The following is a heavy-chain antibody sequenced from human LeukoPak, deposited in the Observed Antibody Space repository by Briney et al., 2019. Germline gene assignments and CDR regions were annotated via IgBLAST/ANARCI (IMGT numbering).Heavy chain of an antibody. Sequence: SETLSLTCAVYGGSFNGYYWTWIRQPSGKGLEWIGEINHSGSTNYNPSLESRVTMSVDTSKNQFSLKVTSVTAADTAVYYCARREDILTGHYSPHFDHWGQGTLVTVSS. D-gene: IGHD3-9*01. V-gene: IGHV4-34*01. J-gene: IGHJ4*02. CDR1: GGSFNGYY. CDR2: INHSGST. CDR3: ARREDILTGHYSPHFDH.